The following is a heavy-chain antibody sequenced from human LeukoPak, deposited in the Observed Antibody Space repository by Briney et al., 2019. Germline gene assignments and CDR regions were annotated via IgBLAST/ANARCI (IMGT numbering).Heavy chain of an antibody. CDR1: GYTFTSYD. CDR3: ARGRPTDTAMVHPKLYYYYYYMDV. CDR2: KNPNSGNT. D-gene: IGHD5-18*01. V-gene: IGHV1-8*01. J-gene: IGHJ6*03. Sequence: ASVKVSCKASGYTFTSYDINWVRQATGQGLEWMGWKNPNSGNTGYAQKFQGRVTMTRNTSISTAYMELSSLRSEDTAVYYCARGRPTDTAMVHPKLYYYYYYMDVWGKGTTVTVSS.